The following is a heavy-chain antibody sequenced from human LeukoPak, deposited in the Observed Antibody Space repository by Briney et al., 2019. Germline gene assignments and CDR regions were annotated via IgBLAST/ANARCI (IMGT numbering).Heavy chain of an antibody. CDR2: ISWNSGSI. CDR3: AEDPAYGSGSLGGFDY. D-gene: IGHD3-10*01. V-gene: IGHV3-9*01. J-gene: IGHJ4*02. Sequence: PGRSLRLSCAASGFTFDDYAMHWVRQAPGKGLEWVSGISWNSGSIGYADSVKGRFTISRDNAKNSLYLQMNSLRAEDTALYYCAEDPAYGSGSLGGFDYWGQGTLVTVSS. CDR1: GFTFDDYA.